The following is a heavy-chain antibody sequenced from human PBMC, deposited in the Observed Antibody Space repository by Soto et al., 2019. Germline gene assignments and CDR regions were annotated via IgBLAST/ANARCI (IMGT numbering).Heavy chain of an antibody. Sequence: SETLSLTCTVSGGSISSSNCNWIWIRQPPGKGLEWIGYISYSGSTNYNPSLKSRVTISVDTSKHQFSLNLRSVTAADTAVYYCASSPQYSSGWNDYYVMDVWGQGTTVTVSS. CDR1: GGSISSSNCN. CDR2: ISYSGST. D-gene: IGHD6-19*01. CDR3: ASSPQYSSGWNDYYVMDV. V-gene: IGHV4-61*01. J-gene: IGHJ6*02.